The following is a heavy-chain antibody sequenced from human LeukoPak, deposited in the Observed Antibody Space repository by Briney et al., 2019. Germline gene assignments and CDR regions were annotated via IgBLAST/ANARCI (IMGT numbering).Heavy chain of an antibody. J-gene: IGHJ4*02. D-gene: IGHD1-26*01. Sequence: PGGTLRLSCAASGFTFSSYDMGWVRQAQGKGLEWVSAISGSGGTTYYADSVKGRFTISRDSSKKTLYLQMNSLRAEDTAIYYCARDPSNSGSYYVLDYWGQGTLVTVSA. V-gene: IGHV3-23*01. CDR1: GFTFSSYD. CDR3: ARDPSNSGSYYVLDY. CDR2: ISGSGGTT.